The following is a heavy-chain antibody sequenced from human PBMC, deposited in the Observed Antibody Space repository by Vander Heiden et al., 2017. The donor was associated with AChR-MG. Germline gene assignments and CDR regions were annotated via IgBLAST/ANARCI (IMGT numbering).Heavy chain of an antibody. Sequence: QVQLQQWGAGLLKPSETLSLTCAVYGGSFSGYYWSWISQPPGKGLEWIGEINHSGSTNYNPSLKSRVTISVDTSKNQFSLKLSSVTAADTAVYYCARDPLRYCSSTSCYFYYYGMDVWGQGTTVTVSS. V-gene: IGHV4-34*01. CDR3: ARDPLRYCSSTSCYFYYYGMDV. J-gene: IGHJ6*02. CDR2: INHSGST. CDR1: GGSFSGYY. D-gene: IGHD2-2*01.